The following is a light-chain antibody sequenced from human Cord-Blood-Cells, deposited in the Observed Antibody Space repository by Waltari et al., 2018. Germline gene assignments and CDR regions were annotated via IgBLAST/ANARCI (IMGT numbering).Light chain of an antibody. V-gene: IGKV3-15*01. CDR3: QQYNNWPPLT. J-gene: IGKJ4*01. CDR2: GAS. CDR1: QSVSSN. Sequence: EIVMTQSPATLSVSPGERATLSCRASQSVSSNLAWYQQTPGQAPRLLIYGASTSATGIPARFRGSGSGTEFTLTISSLQSEDFAVYYCQQYNNWPPLTFGGGTKVEIK.